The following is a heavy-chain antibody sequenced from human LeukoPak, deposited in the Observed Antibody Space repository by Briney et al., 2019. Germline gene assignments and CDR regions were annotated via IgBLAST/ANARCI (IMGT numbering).Heavy chain of an antibody. V-gene: IGHV3-48*01. CDR1: GFTFSSNC. CDR2: ISSSSGTI. D-gene: IGHD6-13*01. J-gene: IGHJ3*01. CDR3: ARIILAAAGTIA. Sequence: GGSLRLSCAADGFTFSSNCMNWVRQAAGKGLEWVSYISSSSGTIYYADSVKGRFTISRDNAKNSLYLQMNSLRAEYTAVYYCARIILAAAGTIAWGQGTMVTVSS.